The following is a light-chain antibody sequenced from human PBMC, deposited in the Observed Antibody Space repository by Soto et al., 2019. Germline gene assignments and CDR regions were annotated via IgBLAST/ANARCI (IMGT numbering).Light chain of an antibody. Sequence: QSALTQPASVSGSPRQSITISCTGTGSDVGGYNYVSWYQQHPGKAPKLMIYGVTNRPSGVSNRFSGSKSGNTASLTISGLQAEDEADYYCQSYDSSLSGRWVFGGGTKLTVL. V-gene: IGLV2-14*01. CDR2: GVT. CDR3: QSYDSSLSGRWV. J-gene: IGLJ3*02. CDR1: GSDVGGYNY.